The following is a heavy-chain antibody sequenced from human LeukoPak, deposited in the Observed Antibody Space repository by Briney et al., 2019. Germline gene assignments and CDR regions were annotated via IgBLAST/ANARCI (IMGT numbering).Heavy chain of an antibody. D-gene: IGHD2-2*01. CDR1: GFTFNNAW. CDR3: AKVLSSTSCYCYMDV. J-gene: IGHJ6*03. CDR2: IKSKTDGGTT. Sequence: GGSLRLSCAASGFTFNNAWMSWVRQAPGKGLEWVGRIKSKTDGGTTDYAAPVKGRFTISRGDSKNTLYLQMNSLRAEDTAVYYCAKVLSSTSCYCYMDVWGKGTTVTVSS. V-gene: IGHV3-15*01.